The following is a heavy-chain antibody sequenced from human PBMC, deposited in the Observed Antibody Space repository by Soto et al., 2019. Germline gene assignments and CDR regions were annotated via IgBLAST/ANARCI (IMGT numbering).Heavy chain of an antibody. J-gene: IGHJ3*02. CDR3: ARDGLHGLGAFDI. CDR2: IYHSGST. V-gene: IGHV4-4*02. Sequence: SETLSLTCAVSSGSISSSNWWSWVRQPPGKGLEWIGEIYHSGSTNYNPSLKSRVTISVDKSKNQFSLKLSSVTAADTAVYYCARDGLHGLGAFDIWGQGTLVTVSS. CDR1: SGSISSSNW. D-gene: IGHD3-22*01.